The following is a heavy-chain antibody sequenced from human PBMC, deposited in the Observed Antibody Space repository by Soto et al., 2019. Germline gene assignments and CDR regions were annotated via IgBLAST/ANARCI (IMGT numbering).Heavy chain of an antibody. CDR3: ARPVHDATGHYFDGLDI. CDR2: IYQSGST. J-gene: IGHJ6*02. Sequence: SETLSLTCAVSGGSISDSLWWNWVRQPPGKGLEWIGEIYQSGSTHYSPSLKSRVTISIDKSNNLLSLRLTSVTAADTAVYYCARPVHDATGHYFDGLDIWGPGTTVTVSS. CDR1: GGSISDSLW. V-gene: IGHV4-4*02. D-gene: IGHD2-15*01.